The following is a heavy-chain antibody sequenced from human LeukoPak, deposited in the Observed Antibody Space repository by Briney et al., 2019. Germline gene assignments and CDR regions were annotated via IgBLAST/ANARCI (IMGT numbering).Heavy chain of an antibody. V-gene: IGHV4-59*01. CDR1: GGSISSYY. D-gene: IGHD4-17*01. CDR3: ARDGYYGDSLGSFDP. Sequence: SETLSLTCTVSGGSISSYYWSWIRQPPGKGLEWIGYIYYSGSTNYNPSLKSRVTISIDTSKNQFSLNLSSVTAADTAVYYCARDGYYGDSLGSFDPWGQGTLVTVSS. J-gene: IGHJ5*02. CDR2: IYYSGST.